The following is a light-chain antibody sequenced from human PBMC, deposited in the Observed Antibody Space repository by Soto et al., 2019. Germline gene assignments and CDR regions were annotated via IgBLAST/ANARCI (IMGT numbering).Light chain of an antibody. Sequence: EIVMTKSPATLSVSPGERATLSCRASQSVSSNLAGYQQKPGQAPRLLIYGASTRATGIPARFSGSGSGTEFTLTISSLQSEDFAVYYCQQYNNWPLWTFGQGTKVEIK. CDR3: QQYNNWPLWT. V-gene: IGKV3-15*01. CDR2: GAS. J-gene: IGKJ1*01. CDR1: QSVSSN.